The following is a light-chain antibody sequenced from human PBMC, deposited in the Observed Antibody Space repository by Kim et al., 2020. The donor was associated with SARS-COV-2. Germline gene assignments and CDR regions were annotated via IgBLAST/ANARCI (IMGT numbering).Light chain of an antibody. CDR2: GKN. J-gene: IGLJ3*02. Sequence: SSELTQDPAVSVALGQTVRITCQGDSLRSYYASWYQQKPGQAPVLVIYGKNNRPSGTPDRFSGSSSGNTASLTITGAQAEDEADYYCNSRDSSGNLLVFGGGTQLTVL. V-gene: IGLV3-19*01. CDR1: SLRSYY. CDR3: NSRDSSGNLLV.